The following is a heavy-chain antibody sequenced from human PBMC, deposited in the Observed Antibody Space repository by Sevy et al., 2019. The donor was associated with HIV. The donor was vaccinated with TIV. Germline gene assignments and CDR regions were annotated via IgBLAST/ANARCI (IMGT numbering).Heavy chain of an antibody. D-gene: IGHD3-16*01. V-gene: IGHV3-15*01. CDR3: TTGGSLFQH. CDR2: IKSKTDCGTT. Sequence: GGSLRLSCAASGFTFSNVWMSWVRQAPGKGLEWISSIKSKTDCGTTDYVAPVKGRFTIARDDSKTTLYLQMNSLKIEDIAVYYCTTGGSLFQHWGQGTLVTVSS. J-gene: IGHJ1*01. CDR1: GFTFSNVW.